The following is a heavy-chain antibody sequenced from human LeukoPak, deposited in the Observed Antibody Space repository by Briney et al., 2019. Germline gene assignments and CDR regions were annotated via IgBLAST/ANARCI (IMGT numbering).Heavy chain of an antibody. J-gene: IGHJ6*03. CDR3: AKSGSRDNRNYYYYYMDV. CDR1: GFTFSSYA. CDR2: ISGSGGST. D-gene: IGHD1-14*01. V-gene: IGHV3-23*01. Sequence: GGSLRLSCAASGFTFSSYAMSWVRQAPGKGLEWVSAISGSGGSTYYADSVKGRFTISRDNSKNTLYLQMNSLRAEDTAVYYCAKSGSRDNRNYYYYYMDVWGKGTTVTVSS.